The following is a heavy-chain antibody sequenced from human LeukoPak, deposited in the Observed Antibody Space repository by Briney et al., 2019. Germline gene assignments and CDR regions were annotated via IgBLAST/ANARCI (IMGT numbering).Heavy chain of an antibody. J-gene: IGHJ5*02. D-gene: IGHD1-14*01. CDR3: ATGPAQRFDP. CDR1: AGTFSSYA. CDR2: IIPIFGTA. V-gene: IGHV1-69*13. Sequence: SVKVSCKTSAGTFSSYAINWVRQAPGQGLEWMGGIIPIFGTANYAQKFQGRVTITADESTSTAYMELSSLRSEDTAVYYCATGPAQRFDPWGQGTLVTVSS.